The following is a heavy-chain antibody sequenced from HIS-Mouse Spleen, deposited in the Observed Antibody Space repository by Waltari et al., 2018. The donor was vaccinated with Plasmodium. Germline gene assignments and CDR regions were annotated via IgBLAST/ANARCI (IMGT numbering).Heavy chain of an antibody. CDR3: AKEVLGYYDFWSRPDY. CDR2: ISYDGSNK. D-gene: IGHD3-3*01. Sequence: QVQLVESGGVVVQHGRSLRLSCAASGLTFSSDGMHWVRQAPGKGLEWVAVISYDGSNKYYADSVKGRFTISRDNSKNTLYLQMNSLRAEDTAVYYCAKEVLGYYDFWSRPDYWGQGTLVTVSS. CDR1: GLTFSSDG. J-gene: IGHJ4*02. V-gene: IGHV3-30*18.